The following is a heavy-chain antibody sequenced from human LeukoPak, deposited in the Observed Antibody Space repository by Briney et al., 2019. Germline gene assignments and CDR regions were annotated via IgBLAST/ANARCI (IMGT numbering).Heavy chain of an antibody. CDR2: IYTSGST. J-gene: IGHJ4*02. V-gene: IGHV4-4*07. Sequence: PSETLSLTCTVSGGSISSYCWSWIRQPAGKGLEWIGRIYTSGSTNYNPSLKSRVTISVDKSKNQFSLKLSSVTAADTAVYYCARAYYYDSSGYYFFDYWGQGTLVTVSS. D-gene: IGHD3-22*01. CDR1: GGSISSYC. CDR3: ARAYYYDSSGYYFFDY.